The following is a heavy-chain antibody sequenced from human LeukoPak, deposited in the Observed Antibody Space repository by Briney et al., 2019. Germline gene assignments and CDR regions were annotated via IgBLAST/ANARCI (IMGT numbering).Heavy chain of an antibody. Sequence: PSETLSLTCAVYGGSFSGYYWSWIRQPPGKGLEWIGEINHSGSTNYNPSLKSRVTISVDTSKNQFSLKLSSVTAADTAVYYCARLSVLAFDYWGQGTLVTVSS. CDR2: INHSGST. J-gene: IGHJ4*02. V-gene: IGHV4-34*01. CDR1: GGSFSGYY. CDR3: ARLSVLAFDY.